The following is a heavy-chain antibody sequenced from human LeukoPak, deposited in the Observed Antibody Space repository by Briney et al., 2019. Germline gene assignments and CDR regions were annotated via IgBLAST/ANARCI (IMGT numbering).Heavy chain of an antibody. CDR3: ARRGGRFDW. CDR2: IYTSGST. V-gene: IGHV4-4*09. J-gene: IGHJ4*02. Sequence: SEPRSLPCTVSGGSLSVSYWSWIRQPPGRELEWIGYIYTSGSTNYNPSLKSRVTMSIDTSKNQFSLKLSSVTAADTAFYYCARRGGRFDWWGQGTLVTVSS. D-gene: IGHD3-10*01. CDR1: GGSLSVSY.